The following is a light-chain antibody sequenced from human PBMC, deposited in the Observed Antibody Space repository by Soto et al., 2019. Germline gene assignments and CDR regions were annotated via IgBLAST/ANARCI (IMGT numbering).Light chain of an antibody. V-gene: IGLV2-14*01. J-gene: IGLJ1*01. Sequence: QSALTQPASVSGSPGQSITISCTGTTNDVGGYNYVSWYQQHPGKAPKLLIFEVSSRPSGVSNRFSGSKSGNTASLTISALQAEDEADYSCNSYTRRNSRNYVLGHGTKVT. CDR2: EVS. CDR1: TNDVGGYNY. CDR3: NSYTRRNSRNYV.